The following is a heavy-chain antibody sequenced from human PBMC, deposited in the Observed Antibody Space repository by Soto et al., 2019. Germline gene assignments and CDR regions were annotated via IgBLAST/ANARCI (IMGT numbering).Heavy chain of an antibody. Sequence: SETLSLTCAVYGVSFSGYYWSWIRQPPGKGLEWIGEINHSGSTNYNPSLKSRVTISVDTSKNQFSLKLSSVTAADTAVYYCARARIAVAGISSYSWFDPWGQGTLVTVSS. V-gene: IGHV4-34*01. CDR1: GVSFSGYY. CDR3: ARARIAVAGISSYSWFDP. CDR2: INHSGST. J-gene: IGHJ5*02. D-gene: IGHD6-19*01.